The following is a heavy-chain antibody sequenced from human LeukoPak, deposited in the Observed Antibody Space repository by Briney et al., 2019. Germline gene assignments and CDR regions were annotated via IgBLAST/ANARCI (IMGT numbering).Heavy chain of an antibody. CDR3: TTPNEGNWFDP. J-gene: IGHJ5*02. D-gene: IGHD2-8*01. V-gene: IGHV3-73*01. CDR2: IRDKGYGHAT. CDR1: GFTFSDSA. Sequence: GGSLRLSCAASGFTFSDSAIHWVRQASGKGLEWVGRIRDKGYGHATAYPASVNGRFTLSRDDSKNTAYLQMNSLKTEDTALYYCTTPNEGNWFDPWGQGTLVTVSS.